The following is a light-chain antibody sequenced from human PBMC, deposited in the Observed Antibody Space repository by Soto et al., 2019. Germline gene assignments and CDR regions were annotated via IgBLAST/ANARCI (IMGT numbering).Light chain of an antibody. J-gene: IGLJ1*01. V-gene: IGLV2-18*01. CDR2: EVN. Sequence: HSALTQPPSVSGSPGQSVTISCTGTSSDVGSYNRLSWYQQPPGTAPKLIMYEVNTRPSGVPDRFSGSKSGSTASLTISGLQAEDEADYYCSLYISGSTYVFGTGTKLTVL. CDR1: SSDVGSYNR. CDR3: SLYISGSTYV.